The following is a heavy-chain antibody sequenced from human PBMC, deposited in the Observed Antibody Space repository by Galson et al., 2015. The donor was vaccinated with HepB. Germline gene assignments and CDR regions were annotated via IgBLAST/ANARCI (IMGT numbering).Heavy chain of an antibody. V-gene: IGHV1-18*01. D-gene: IGHD3-9*01. CDR1: GYRFMKYG. J-gene: IGHJ4*02. CDR2: INPENGIT. CDR3: ARVLVD. Sequence: SVKVSCKASGYRFMKYGIGWVRQAPGQGLEWMGGINPENGITTHAEKFQDRLALTSDTSTNTAYLELWSLTSGDTAIYYCARVLVDWGQGTLVVVSS.